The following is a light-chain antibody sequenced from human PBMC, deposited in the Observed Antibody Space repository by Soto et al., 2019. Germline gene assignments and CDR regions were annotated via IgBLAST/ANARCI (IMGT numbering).Light chain of an antibody. Sequence: DIQMTQSPSSVSASVGDRVTITCRAGQGISIRLAWYQQKPGKAPNLLIYAASSLQSGVPSRFSGSGSGTDFTLTISSLQPEDFATYYCQQANSFPLTFGGGTKVEIK. V-gene: IGKV1-12*01. CDR2: AAS. CDR1: QGISIR. CDR3: QQANSFPLT. J-gene: IGKJ4*01.